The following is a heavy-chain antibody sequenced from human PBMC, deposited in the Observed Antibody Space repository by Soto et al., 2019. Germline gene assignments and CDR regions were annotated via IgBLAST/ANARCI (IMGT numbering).Heavy chain of an antibody. J-gene: IGHJ4*02. CDR3: ARGRVGAAYFDY. CDR1: GSTSSSNR. V-gene: IGHV3-48*02. D-gene: IGHD1-26*01. CDR2: STSSSSTI. Sequence: PGRSLRLSCAASGSTSSSNRMNWVRQAPGKGLEWISYSTSSSSTIYYAESVESRSTDYRDNTKNSVYLQMKTLRDEDTAVYYCARGRVGAAYFDYWGQGALVTVSS.